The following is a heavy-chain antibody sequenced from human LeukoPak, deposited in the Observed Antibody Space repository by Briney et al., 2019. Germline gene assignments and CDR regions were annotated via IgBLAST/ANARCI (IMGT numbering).Heavy chain of an antibody. Sequence: SETLSLTCTVSGGSISRSSYYWGWIRQPPGKGLEWIGSIYYSGSTYYNPSLKSRVTISVDTSKNQFSLKLSSVTAADTAVYYCASTRGVVVITTAIYYFDYWGQGTLVTVSS. D-gene: IGHD3-22*01. CDR1: GGSISRSSYY. CDR2: IYYSGST. J-gene: IGHJ4*02. V-gene: IGHV4-39*01. CDR3: ASTRGVVVITTAIYYFDY.